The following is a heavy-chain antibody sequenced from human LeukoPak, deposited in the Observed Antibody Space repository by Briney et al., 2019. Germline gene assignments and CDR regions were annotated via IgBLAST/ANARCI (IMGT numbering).Heavy chain of an antibody. V-gene: IGHV3-48*04. D-gene: IGHD2-2*01. CDR2: VSSSGGTI. CDR3: ARVGTTNYYFYYMDV. J-gene: IGHJ6*03. Sequence: AGGSLRLPCAASGFTFSTYTMNWVRQAPGKGLEWVSYVSSSGGTIYYADSVKGRFTISRDNAKNSLYLQMNSLRAEDTAVYYCARVGTTNYYFYYMDVWGKGTTVTVSS. CDR1: GFTFSTYT.